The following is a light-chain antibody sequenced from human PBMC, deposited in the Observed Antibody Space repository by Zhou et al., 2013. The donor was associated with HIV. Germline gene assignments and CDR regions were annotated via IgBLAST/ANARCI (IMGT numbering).Light chain of an antibody. CDR2: AAS. J-gene: IGKJ5*01. CDR3: QQLHDSSLIT. Sequence: IQLTQSPSSLSASVGDRVTISCRASQDISTYLAWYQQKPGKAPKLLIFAASILQGGVPSRFSGSGADTDFTLTISSLQPEDSATYYCQQLHDSSLITFGQGTRVDFK. V-gene: IGKV1-9*01. CDR1: QDISTY.